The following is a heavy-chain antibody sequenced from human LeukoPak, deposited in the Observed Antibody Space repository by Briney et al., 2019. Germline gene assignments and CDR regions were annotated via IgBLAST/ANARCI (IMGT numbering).Heavy chain of an antibody. Sequence: PGRSLRLSCAASGFTFSSYAMHWVRQTPGKGLEWVALTSYDGSNKYYADSVKGRFTISRDNSKSTLYLQMNSLRAEDTAVYYCASGYSSGWPDAFDIWGQGTMVTVSS. J-gene: IGHJ3*02. CDR2: TSYDGSNK. D-gene: IGHD6-19*01. V-gene: IGHV3-30-3*01. CDR3: ASGYSSGWPDAFDI. CDR1: GFTFSSYA.